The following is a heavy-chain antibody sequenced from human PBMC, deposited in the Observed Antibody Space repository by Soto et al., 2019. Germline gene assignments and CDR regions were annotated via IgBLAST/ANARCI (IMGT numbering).Heavy chain of an antibody. CDR1: GDSIYRSYW. CDR2: IFHTGTT. V-gene: IGHV4-4*02. Sequence: QVQLLESGPGLVKPSGTLSLTCGVSGDSIYRSYWWSLVRLPPGKGPEWIGEIFHTGTTNYNPSLKSRLTMSVDKSKKEISLKLDSVTAADTAVYFCARSARYGVVGDYWGQGTGVTVSS. D-gene: IGHD2-15*01. J-gene: IGHJ4*02. CDR3: ARSARYGVVGDY.